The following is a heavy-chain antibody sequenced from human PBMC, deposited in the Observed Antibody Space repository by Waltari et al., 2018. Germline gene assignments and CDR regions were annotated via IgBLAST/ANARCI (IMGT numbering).Heavy chain of an antibody. CDR3: ARTPRGTSRYTYFDY. V-gene: IGHV3-48*04. CDR1: GFTFSSYS. J-gene: IGHJ4*02. CDR2: ISSSSSTI. D-gene: IGHD2-2*01. Sequence: EVQLVESGGGLVQPGGSLRLSCAASGFTFSSYSMNWVRQAPGKGLEWVSYISSSSSTIYYADSVKGRFTISRDNAKNSLYLQMNSLRAEDTAVYYCARTPRGTSRYTYFDYWGQGTLVTVSS.